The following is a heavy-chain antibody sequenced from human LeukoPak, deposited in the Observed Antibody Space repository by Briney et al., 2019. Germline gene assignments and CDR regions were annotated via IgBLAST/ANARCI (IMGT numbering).Heavy chain of an antibody. CDR3: AREVSNIGVDIISLAAFDT. Sequence: PGGSLRLSCAASGFTFSSYSMNWVRQAPGKGLEWVSSISSGSSYIYYADSVKGRFTISRDNAKNSLYLQMNSLRAEDTAVYYCAREVSNIGVDIISLAAFDTWGQGTMVTVSS. CDR2: ISSGSSYI. J-gene: IGHJ3*02. D-gene: IGHD3-3*01. V-gene: IGHV3-21*01. CDR1: GFTFSSYS.